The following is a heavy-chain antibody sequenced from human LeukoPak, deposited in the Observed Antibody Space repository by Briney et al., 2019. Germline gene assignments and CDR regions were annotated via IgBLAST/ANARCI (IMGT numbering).Heavy chain of an antibody. Sequence: GGSLRLSCAASGFTVSSNYMSWVRQAPGKGLEWVAVISYDGSNKYYADSVKGRFTISRDNSKNTLYLQMNSLRAEDTAVYYCARAGISPYHYMDVWGKGTTVTVSS. J-gene: IGHJ6*03. CDR3: ARAGISPYHYMDV. D-gene: IGHD3-10*01. V-gene: IGHV3-30*03. CDR1: GFTVSSNY. CDR2: ISYDGSNK.